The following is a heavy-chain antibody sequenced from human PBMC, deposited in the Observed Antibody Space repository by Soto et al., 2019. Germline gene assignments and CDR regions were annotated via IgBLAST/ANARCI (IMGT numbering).Heavy chain of an antibody. Sequence: GGSLSLSCAASGFTFDDYAMHWVRQAPGKGLEWVSGISWNSGSIGYADSVKGRFTISRDNAKNSLYLQMNSLRAEDTALYYCAKVLRGGWLALFDYWGQGTLVTVSS. V-gene: IGHV3-9*01. D-gene: IGHD6-19*01. CDR2: ISWNSGSI. CDR1: GFTFDDYA. J-gene: IGHJ4*02. CDR3: AKVLRGGWLALFDY.